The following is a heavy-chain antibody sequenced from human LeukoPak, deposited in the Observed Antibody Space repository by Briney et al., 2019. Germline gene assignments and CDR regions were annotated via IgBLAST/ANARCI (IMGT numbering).Heavy chain of an antibody. V-gene: IGHV4-59*01. CDR3: ARPYYYGSGSYAFDI. Sequence: SETLSLTCTVSGGSISSYYWSWIRQPPGKGLEWIGYIYYSGSTNYNPSLKSRVTISVDTSKNQFSLKLRSVTAADTAVYYCARPYYYGSGSYAFDIWGQGTMVTVSS. CDR2: IYYSGST. D-gene: IGHD3-10*01. CDR1: GGSISSYY. J-gene: IGHJ3*02.